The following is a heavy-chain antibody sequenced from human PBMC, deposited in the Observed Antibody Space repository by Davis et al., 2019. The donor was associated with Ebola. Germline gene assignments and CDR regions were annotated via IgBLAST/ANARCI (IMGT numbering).Heavy chain of an antibody. D-gene: IGHD1/OR15-1a*01. Sequence: GESLKISCEASGFSFSDSGMSWVRQAPGRGLEWVSASGSGGLTFYADSVRGRFTISRDKSKNTLSLQMNNLRAGDTAVYYCAKEWGSAAVNWYTIDHWGRGSLVTVSS. CDR3: AKEWGSAAVNWYTIDH. V-gene: IGHV3-23*01. J-gene: IGHJ4*02. CDR1: GFSFSDSG. CDR2: SGSGGLT.